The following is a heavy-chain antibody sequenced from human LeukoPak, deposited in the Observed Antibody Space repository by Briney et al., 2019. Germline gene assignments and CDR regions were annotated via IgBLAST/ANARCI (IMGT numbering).Heavy chain of an antibody. V-gene: IGHV3-21*01. J-gene: IGHJ4*02. Sequence: GGSLRLSCVASGFTFSSYNMNWVRQAPGNGLEWVSSISSSSSYVYYADSVKGRFTMSRDNAKNSLYLQMNSLRPEDTAVYYCAGLTGYYWVWGQGTLVTASS. CDR3: AGLTGYYWV. CDR1: GFTFSSYN. CDR2: ISSSSSYV. D-gene: IGHD3-9*01.